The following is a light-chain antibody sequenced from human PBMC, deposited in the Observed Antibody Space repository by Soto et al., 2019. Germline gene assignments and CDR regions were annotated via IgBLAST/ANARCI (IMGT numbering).Light chain of an antibody. CDR3: QQYGNSHT. Sequence: EIVLTQSPGSLSLSPGERATLSCRASQSVSDNYLAWSQQKPGQAPRLLIYGASTRATGIPDRFSGSGSGKYFPLTSTRLEPEYLAVYFCQQYGNSHTFGQGTKLEIK. J-gene: IGKJ2*01. V-gene: IGKV3-20*01. CDR2: GAS. CDR1: QSVSDNY.